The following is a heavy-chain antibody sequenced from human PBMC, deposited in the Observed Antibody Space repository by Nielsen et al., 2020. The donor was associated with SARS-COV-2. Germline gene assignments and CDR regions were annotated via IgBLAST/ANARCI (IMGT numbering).Heavy chain of an antibody. D-gene: IGHD6-19*01. CDR2: ISSST. Sequence: GGSLRLSCVVSGFTISTYGMSWVRQAPGKGLEWVSAISSSTYYADSVKGRFTVSRDNSKNTLYLQMNSLRAEDTVVYYCAKRSGYTSDWYGDYWGQGTLVTVSS. J-gene: IGHJ4*02. V-gene: IGHV3-23*01. CDR1: GFTISTYG. CDR3: AKRSGYTSDWYGDY.